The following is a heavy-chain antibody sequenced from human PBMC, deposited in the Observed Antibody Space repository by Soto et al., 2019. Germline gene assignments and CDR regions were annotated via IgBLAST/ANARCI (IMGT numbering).Heavy chain of an antibody. CDR1: GFTFSNAW. Sequence: EVQLVESGGGLVESGGSLRLSCAASGFTFSNAWMNWVRQAPGKGLEWVARIKTRIEGETVDYAAPVKGRFAISRDDSKNTLYLQRNSLKIEDTAIYSCTTKLVRDNYRGLDPWGQGTQVTVSS. CDR3: TTKLVRDNYRGLDP. J-gene: IGHJ5*02. D-gene: IGHD1-7*01. CDR2: IKTRIEGETV. V-gene: IGHV3-15*07.